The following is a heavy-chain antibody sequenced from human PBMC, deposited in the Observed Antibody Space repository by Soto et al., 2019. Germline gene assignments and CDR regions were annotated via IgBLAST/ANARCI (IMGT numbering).Heavy chain of an antibody. J-gene: IGHJ5*02. CDR3: ARDLMYCSGGSCYHLGSDWFDP. CDR2: ISYDGSNK. V-gene: IGHV3-30-3*01. D-gene: IGHD2-15*01. CDR1: GFTFSSYA. Sequence: QVQLVESGGGVVQPGRSLRLSCAASGFTFSSYAMHWVRQAPGKGLEWVAVISYDGSNKYYADSVKGRFTISRDNSKNTLYLQMNSLRAEDTAVYYCARDLMYCSGGSCYHLGSDWFDPWGQGTLVTVSS.